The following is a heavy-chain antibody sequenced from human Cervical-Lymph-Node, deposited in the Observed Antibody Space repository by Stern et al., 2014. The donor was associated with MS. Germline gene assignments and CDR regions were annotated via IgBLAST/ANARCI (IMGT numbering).Heavy chain of an antibody. V-gene: IGHV4-59*01. CDR1: GGSISSYY. J-gene: IGHJ4*02. CDR3: ARDPSSGYGVIE. Sequence: VQLVESGPGLVKPSETLSLTCTVSGGSISSYYWSWIRQPPGKGLEWIGYIYHTGSTKYNPSLKSRVSMSMNTSKNQFSLKLSSVTAADTAVYYCARDPSSGYGVIEWGQGTLVTVSS. D-gene: IGHD3-22*01. CDR2: IYHTGST.